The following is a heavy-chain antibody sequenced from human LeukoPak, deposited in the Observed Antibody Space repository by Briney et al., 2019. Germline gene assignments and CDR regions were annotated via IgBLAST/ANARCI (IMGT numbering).Heavy chain of an antibody. Sequence: SETLSLTCTVSGGSISSSPYYWGWIRQPPGKGLEWIGNIYYSGSTYYNPSLKSRVTISVDASKNQFSLKLRSVTAADTAVYYCASGNDYSNYYFDYWGQGTLVTVSS. J-gene: IGHJ4*02. CDR2: IYYSGST. D-gene: IGHD4-11*01. V-gene: IGHV4-39*07. CDR3: ASGNDYSNYYFDY. CDR1: GGSISSSPYY.